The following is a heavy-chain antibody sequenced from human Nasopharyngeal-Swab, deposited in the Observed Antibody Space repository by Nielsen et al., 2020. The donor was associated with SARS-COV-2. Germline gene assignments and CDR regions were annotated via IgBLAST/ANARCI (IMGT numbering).Heavy chain of an antibody. Sequence: LTGAASGFTFTNHWMSWVRQAPGKGLEWLANINQAGSVQKYVDSVKGRFFISRDNTEKTLFLQMNSLTVGDTAVYYCVRNGGALDFWGQGTMVTVSS. CDR3: VRNGGALDF. V-gene: IGHV3-7*01. J-gene: IGHJ4*02. CDR2: INQAGSVQ. CDR1: GFTFTNHW. D-gene: IGHD1-26*01.